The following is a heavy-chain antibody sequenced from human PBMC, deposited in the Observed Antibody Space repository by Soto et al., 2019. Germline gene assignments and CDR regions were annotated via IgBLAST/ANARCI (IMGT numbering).Heavy chain of an antibody. D-gene: IGHD1-7*01. CDR1: GGTFSSYT. J-gene: IGHJ3*02. CDR3: ARDDTGSTCHDAFDI. Sequence: QVQLVQSGAAVKKPGSSVKVSCKASGGTFSSYTISWVRQAPGQGLEWMGRIIPILGIANYAQKFQGRVTINADKSTSTAYMELSSLRSEDTAVYYCARDDTGSTCHDAFDIWGQGTMVTFSS. V-gene: IGHV1-69*08. CDR2: IIPILGIA.